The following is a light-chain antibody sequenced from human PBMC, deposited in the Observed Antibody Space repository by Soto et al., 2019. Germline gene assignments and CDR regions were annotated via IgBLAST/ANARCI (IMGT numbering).Light chain of an antibody. J-gene: IGKJ5*01. CDR2: AAS. CDR3: QQSYSTLSIT. CDR1: ERISRH. V-gene: IGKV1-39*01. Sequence: DIQMTQSPSSLSASVGDRVTITCRASERISRHLNWYQQKPGKAPKLLIYAASSLQNGVPSRFSGGGSGTDFSLTISNLQPEDFATYYCQQSYSTLSITFGQGTRLEIK.